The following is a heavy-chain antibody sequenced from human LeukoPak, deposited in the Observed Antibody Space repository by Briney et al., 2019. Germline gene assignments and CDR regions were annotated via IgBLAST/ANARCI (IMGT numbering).Heavy chain of an antibody. J-gene: IGHJ2*01. CDR2: INPNSGGT. CDR1: GYTFTGYY. D-gene: IGHD3-3*01. Sequence: ASVKVSCKASGYTFTGYYMHWVRQAPGQGLEWMGWINPNSGGTNYAQKFQGRVTMTRDTSISTAYMELSRLRSDDTAVYYCARVRRVTIFGVVIIDDFWFDLWGRGTLVTVSS. CDR3: ARVRRVTIFGVVIIDDFWFDL. V-gene: IGHV1-2*02.